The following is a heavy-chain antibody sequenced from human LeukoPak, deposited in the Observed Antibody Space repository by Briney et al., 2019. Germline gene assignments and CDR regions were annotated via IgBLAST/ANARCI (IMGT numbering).Heavy chain of an antibody. J-gene: IGHJ4*02. CDR3: AREAGYSYGSFDY. D-gene: IGHD5-18*01. Sequence: SETLSLTCTVSGGSISSYYWSWIRQPPGKGLGWIGYIYYSGSTNYNPSLKSRVTISVDTSKNQFSLKLSSVTAADTAVYYCAREAGYSYGSFDYWGQGTLVTVSS. CDR1: GGSISSYY. V-gene: IGHV4-59*01. CDR2: IYYSGST.